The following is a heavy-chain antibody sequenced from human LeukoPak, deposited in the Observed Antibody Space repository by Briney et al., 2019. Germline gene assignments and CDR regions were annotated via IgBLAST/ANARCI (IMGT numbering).Heavy chain of an antibody. CDR1: GFTFCSYA. CDR3: ARGIPRDC. CDR2: ISSSATTI. Sequence: PGGSLRLSCAASGFTFCSYALNWVRQAPGKGLEWVCYISSSATTIYYADSVKGRFTISRDNGKNSLYLQMNSLRAEDTAVYYCARGIPRDCWGQGTLVTVSS. V-gene: IGHV3-48*03. J-gene: IGHJ4*02.